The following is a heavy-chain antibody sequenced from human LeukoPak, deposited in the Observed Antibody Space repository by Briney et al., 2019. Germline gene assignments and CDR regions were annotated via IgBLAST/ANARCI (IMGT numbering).Heavy chain of an antibody. J-gene: IGHJ4*02. CDR2: ISYDGSNK. V-gene: IGHV3-30-3*01. CDR1: GFTFSSYA. CDR3: AREFYDILTGYFGHYFDY. Sequence: GGSLRLSCAASGFTFSSYAMHWVRQAPGKGLEWVAVISYDGSNKYYADSVKGRFTISRVNSKNTLYLQMNGLRAEDTAVYYCAREFYDILTGYFGHYFDYWGQGTLVTVSS. D-gene: IGHD3-9*01.